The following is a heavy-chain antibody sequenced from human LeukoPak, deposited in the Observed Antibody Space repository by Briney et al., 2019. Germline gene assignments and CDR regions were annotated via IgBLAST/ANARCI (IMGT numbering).Heavy chain of an antibody. V-gene: IGHV1-18*01. J-gene: IGHJ6*03. Sequence: GASVKVSCKASGYTFTSYGISWVRQAPGQGLEWMGWISAYNGNTNYAQKLQGRVTMTTDTSTSTAYMELRSLRSDDTAVYYCARDGRLITGTNIGNYYFFMDVWGKGTTVTVSS. CDR2: ISAYNGNT. CDR1: GYTFTSYG. D-gene: IGHD1-7*01. CDR3: ARDGRLITGTNIGNYYFFMDV.